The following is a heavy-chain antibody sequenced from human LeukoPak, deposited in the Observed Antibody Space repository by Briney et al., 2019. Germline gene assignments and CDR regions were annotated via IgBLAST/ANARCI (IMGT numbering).Heavy chain of an antibody. CDR2: IYYSGST. J-gene: IGHJ4*02. Sequence: SETLSLTCTVSGGSISSYYWSWIRQPPGKGLEWIGYIYYSGSTNYNPSLKSRVTISVDTSKNQFSLKLSSVTAADTAVYYCARGVDFWSGITDYFDYWGQGTLVTVSS. CDR3: ARGVDFWSGITDYFDY. V-gene: IGHV4-59*01. CDR1: GGSISSYY. D-gene: IGHD3-3*01.